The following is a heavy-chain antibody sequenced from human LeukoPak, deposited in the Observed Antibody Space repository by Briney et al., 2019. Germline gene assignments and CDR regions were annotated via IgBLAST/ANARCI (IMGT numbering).Heavy chain of an antibody. Sequence: ASVKVSCKASGYTFTSYGISWMRQAPGQGLEWMGWISAYNGNTNYAQKLQGRGTMTTDTSTSTAYMEMRSLRSDDTAVYYCARYSSSWCFDYWGQGTLVTVSS. D-gene: IGHD6-13*01. V-gene: IGHV1-18*01. CDR3: ARYSSSWCFDY. CDR2: ISAYNGNT. J-gene: IGHJ4*02. CDR1: GYTFTSYG.